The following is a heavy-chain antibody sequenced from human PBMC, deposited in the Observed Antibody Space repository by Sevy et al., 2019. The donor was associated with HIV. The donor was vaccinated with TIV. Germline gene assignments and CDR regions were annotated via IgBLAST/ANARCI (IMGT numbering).Heavy chain of an antibody. CDR1: GFAFSSHA. Sequence: GGSLRLSCAASGFAFSSHAMHWVRQAPGKGLEWVAVISYEGTETFYAPSVEGRFTISRDNSKNMLSLQINSLRPEDMAVYYCARDGGYSIKWYPLYWGHGTLVTVSS. V-gene: IGHV3-30-3*01. CDR2: ISYEGTET. J-gene: IGHJ4*01. CDR3: ARDGGYSIKWYPLY. D-gene: IGHD6-13*01.